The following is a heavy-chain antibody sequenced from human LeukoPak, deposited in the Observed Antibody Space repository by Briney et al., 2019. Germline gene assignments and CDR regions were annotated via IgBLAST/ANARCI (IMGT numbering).Heavy chain of an antibody. CDR1: GASISNYF. CDR2: VYASGSA. V-gene: IGHV4-4*07. J-gene: IGHJ6*02. CDR3: ARDWGNV. D-gene: IGHD3-16*01. Sequence: SETPSLTCTVSGASISNYFWSWIRQPAGKRLEWIGRVYASGSANYNPSFESRATMSIDTSMIQFSLTLSSMTAADTAVYFCARDWGNVWGQGTTVTVSS.